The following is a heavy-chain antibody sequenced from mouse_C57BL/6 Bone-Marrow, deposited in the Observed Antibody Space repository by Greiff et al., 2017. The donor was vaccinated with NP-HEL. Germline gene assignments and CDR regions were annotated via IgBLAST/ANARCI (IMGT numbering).Heavy chain of an antibody. V-gene: IGHV5-17*01. CDR3: ARREDYGRGAMDY. D-gene: IGHD1-1*01. CDR2: ISSGSSTI. CDR1: GFTFSDYG. J-gene: IGHJ4*01. Sequence: EVMLVESGGGLVKPGGSLKLSCAASGFTFSDYGMHWVRQAPEKGLEWVAYISSGSSTIYYADTVKGRFTISRDNAKNTLFLQRTSLRSEDTAMYYCARREDYGRGAMDYWGQGTSVTVSS.